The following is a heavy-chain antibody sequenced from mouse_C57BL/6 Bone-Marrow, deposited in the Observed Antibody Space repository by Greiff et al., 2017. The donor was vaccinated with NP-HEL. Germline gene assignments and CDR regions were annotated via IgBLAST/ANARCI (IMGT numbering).Heavy chain of an antibody. Sequence: QVQLQQSGPELVKPGASVKISCKASGYSFTSYYIHWVKQRPGQGLEWIGWIYPGSGNTKYNEKFKGKATLTADTSSSTAYMQLSSLTSEDSAVYYCARDDYDGRGFAYWGQGTLVTVSA. CDR1: GYSFTSYY. CDR3: ARDDYDGRGFAY. D-gene: IGHD2-4*01. CDR2: IYPGSGNT. J-gene: IGHJ3*01. V-gene: IGHV1-66*01.